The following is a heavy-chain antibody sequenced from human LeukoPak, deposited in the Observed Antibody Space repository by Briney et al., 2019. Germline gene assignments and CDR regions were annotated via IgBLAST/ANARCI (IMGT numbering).Heavy chain of an antibody. J-gene: IGHJ5*02. CDR2: ISYDGSNK. D-gene: IGHD3-9*01. V-gene: IGHV3-30*04. CDR3: ARVYYDILTGYYDENWFDP. Sequence: GRSLRLSCAASGFTFSSYAMHWVRQAPGKGLEWVAVISYDGSNKYYADPVKGRFTISRDNSKNTLYLQMNSLRAEDTAVYYCARVYYDILTGYYDENWFDPWGQGTLVTVSS. CDR1: GFTFSSYA.